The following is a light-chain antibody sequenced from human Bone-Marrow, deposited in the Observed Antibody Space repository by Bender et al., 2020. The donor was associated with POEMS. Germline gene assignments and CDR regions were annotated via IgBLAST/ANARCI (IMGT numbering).Light chain of an antibody. CDR3: AAWDDNLGGYS. V-gene: IGLV1-47*02. CDR2: SDN. Sequence: QSVLTQPPSASGTPGQRVTISCSGSNSNIGTNAVNWYQQFPGTAPKLLIYSDNLRPSGVPDRFSGSKSGTSASLAISGLRSEDEADYYCAAWDDNLGGYSVGTGTTVTDL. J-gene: IGLJ1*01. CDR1: NSNIGTNA.